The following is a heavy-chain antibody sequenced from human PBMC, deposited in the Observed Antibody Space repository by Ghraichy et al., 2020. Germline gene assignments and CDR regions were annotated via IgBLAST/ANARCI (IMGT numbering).Heavy chain of an antibody. V-gene: IGHV4-30-2*01. CDR3: ARAAGYDFWSGSHTYYMDV. CDR1: GGSISSGGYS. Sequence: SETLSLTCAVSGGSISSGGYSWSWIRQPPGKGLEWIGYIYHSGSTYYNPSLKSRVTISVDRSKNQFSLKLSSVTAADTAVYYCARAAGYDFWSGSHTYYMDVWGKGTTVTVSS. CDR2: IYHSGST. D-gene: IGHD3-3*01. J-gene: IGHJ6*03.